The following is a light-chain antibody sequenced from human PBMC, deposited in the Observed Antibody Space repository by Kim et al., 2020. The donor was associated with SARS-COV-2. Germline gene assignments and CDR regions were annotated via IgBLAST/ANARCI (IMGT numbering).Light chain of an antibody. V-gene: IGKV1-27*01. CDR2: AAS. CDR3: QKSDGAPCT. CDR1: QGVSNY. J-gene: IGKJ1*01. Sequence: ASVGDRVTTTGRASQGVSNYLAWYQQKPGGVPNLLIYAASTLQSGVPSRFSGSGSGTDFTLTISGLQPEDVATYYCQKSDGAPCTFGQGTKVDIK.